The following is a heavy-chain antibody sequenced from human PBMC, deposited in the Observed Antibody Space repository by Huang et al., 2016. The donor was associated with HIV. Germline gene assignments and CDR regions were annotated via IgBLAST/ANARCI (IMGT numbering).Heavy chain of an antibody. CDR2: IYSDDST. CDR3: AAQWELRGGVDF. Sequence: EVQLVESGGGLIQPGGSLRLSCAASGFTVSSNYMSWVRQAPWKGLGWVSVIYSDDSTYFADSVKGRFTISRDNSKNTLYLQMNSLRAEDTAVYYCAAQWELRGGVDFWGQGTLVTVSS. J-gene: IGHJ4*02. CDR1: GFTVSSNY. V-gene: IGHV3-53*01. D-gene: IGHD1-26*01.